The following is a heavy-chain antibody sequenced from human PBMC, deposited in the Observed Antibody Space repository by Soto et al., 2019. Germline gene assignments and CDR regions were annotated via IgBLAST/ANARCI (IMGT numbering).Heavy chain of an antibody. V-gene: IGHV6-1*01. J-gene: IGHJ3*01. CDR3: ARISQDSSPS. CDR2: TYYRSKWYN. D-gene: IGHD3-22*01. Sequence: PSQTLPLTCAISGDSVSSNTAAWNCIRQSPSRGLEWLGRTYYRSKWYNDYAVSVKSRITINPDTSKNQFSLHLNSVTPEDTAVYYCARISQDSSPSWGQGTMVTVSS. CDR1: GDSVSSNTAA.